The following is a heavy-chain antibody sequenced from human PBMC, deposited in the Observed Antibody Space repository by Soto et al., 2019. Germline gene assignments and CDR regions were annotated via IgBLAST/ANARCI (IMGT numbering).Heavy chain of an antibody. D-gene: IGHD3-10*01. CDR3: ARGGYGAGNAGVFDY. Sequence: GASVKVSCKASGGTFSSYAISWVRQAPGQGLEWMGGIIPIFGTANYAQKFQGRVTITADESTSTAYMELSSLRSEDTAVYYCARGGYGAGNAGVFDYGAQETLVTVSS. J-gene: IGHJ4*02. V-gene: IGHV1-69*13. CDR2: IIPIFGTA. CDR1: GGTFSSYA.